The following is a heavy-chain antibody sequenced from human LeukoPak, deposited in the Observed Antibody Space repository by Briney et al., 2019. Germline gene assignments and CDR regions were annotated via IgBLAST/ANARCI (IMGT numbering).Heavy chain of an antibody. CDR1: GFTFSSYA. Sequence: PGGSLRLSCAASGFTFSSYAMHWVRQAPGKGLEWVAVISYDGSNKYYAASVKGRFTISRDNSKNTLYLQMNSLRAEDTAVYYCARDPVGYSNRNDYWGQGTLVTVSS. CDR3: ARDPVGYSNRNDY. J-gene: IGHJ4*02. D-gene: IGHD4-11*01. V-gene: IGHV3-30-3*01. CDR2: ISYDGSNK.